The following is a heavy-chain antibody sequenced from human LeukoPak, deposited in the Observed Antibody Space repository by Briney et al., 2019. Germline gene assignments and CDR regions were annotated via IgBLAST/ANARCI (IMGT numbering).Heavy chain of an antibody. V-gene: IGHV3-20*04. CDR2: INWNGGST. J-gene: IGHJ4*02. CDR3: ARTSSGWYGGFDY. CDR1: GFTFDDYG. D-gene: IGHD6-19*01. Sequence: PGGSLRLSCAGSGFTFDDYGMSWVRQAPGKGLEWVSGINWNGGSTGYVDSVKGRFTISRGNAKNSLYLQMNSLRAEDTALYYCARTSSGWYGGFDYWGQGTLVTVSS.